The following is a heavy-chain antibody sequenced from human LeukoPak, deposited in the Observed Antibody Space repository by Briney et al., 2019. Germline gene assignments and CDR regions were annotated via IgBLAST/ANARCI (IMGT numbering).Heavy chain of an antibody. J-gene: IGHJ4*02. CDR1: GYSFTSYY. V-gene: IGHV1-46*01. CDR2: INPSGGSA. Sequence: ASVKVSCKASGYSFTSYYMHWVRQAPGQGLEWMGIINPSGGSASYAQKFQGRVTMTSDTSTSTVYMEVSSLRSEDTDVYYCARVFTPGRFDYWGQGTLVTVSS. CDR3: ARVFTPGRFDY.